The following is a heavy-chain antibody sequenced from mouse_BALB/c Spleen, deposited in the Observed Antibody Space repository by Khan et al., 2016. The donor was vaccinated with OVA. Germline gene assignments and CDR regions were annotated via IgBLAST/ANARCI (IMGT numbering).Heavy chain of an antibody. J-gene: IGHJ3*01. CDR3: ARGLNYYGSWFAY. D-gene: IGHD1-1*01. V-gene: IGHV9-1*02. CDR1: GYTFTNYG. CDR2: INTYNGEP. Sequence: QIQLVQSGPELKKPGETVKISCKASGYTFTNYGMNWVKQAPGKGLKWMGWINTYNGEPTYADDFKGRFAFSLETSATTAYLQDNNPKKKDMATYFCARGLNYYGSWFAYWGQGTLVTVSA.